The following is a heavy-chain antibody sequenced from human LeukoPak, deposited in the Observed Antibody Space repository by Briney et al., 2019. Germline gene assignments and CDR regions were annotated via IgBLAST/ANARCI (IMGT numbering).Heavy chain of an antibody. V-gene: IGHV3-23*01. CDR2: ISGSGGST. D-gene: IGHD3-3*01. Sequence: GGSLRLSCAASGFTFSSYAMSWVRQAPGEGLEWVSAISGSGGSTYYADSVKGRFTISRDNSKNTLYLQMNSLRAEDTAVYYCAKVKGVVPTGRFDYWGQGTLVTVSS. CDR1: GFTFSSYA. CDR3: AKVKGVVPTGRFDY. J-gene: IGHJ4*02.